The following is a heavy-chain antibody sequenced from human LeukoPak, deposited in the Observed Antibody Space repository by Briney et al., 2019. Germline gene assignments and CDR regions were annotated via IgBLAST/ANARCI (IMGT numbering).Heavy chain of an antibody. J-gene: IGHJ4*02. D-gene: IGHD3-22*01. Sequence: SSETLSLTCSVSGGSISSYYWSWIRQPPGKGLEWIGNIYYSGSTYYNPSLKSRVTISVDTSKNQFSLWLSSVTAADTAVYYCARLETYDSTLDYWGQGTLVTVSS. CDR1: GGSISSYY. V-gene: IGHV4-59*04. CDR3: ARLETYDSTLDY. CDR2: IYYSGST.